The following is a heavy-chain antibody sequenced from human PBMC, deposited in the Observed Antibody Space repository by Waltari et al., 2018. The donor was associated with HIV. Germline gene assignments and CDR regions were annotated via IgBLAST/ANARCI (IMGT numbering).Heavy chain of an antibody. D-gene: IGHD3-10*01. J-gene: IGHJ6*02. V-gene: IGHV1-8*01. CDR3: ASGIRGHYYYGMDV. Sequence: QVQLVQSGAELKKPGASVKATCKLSGHTFTSYDITWVRQATGQGLEWMGWMNPNSGNTGYAQKFQGRVTMTRNTSISTAYMELSSLRSEDTAVYYCASGIRGHYYYGMDVWGQGTTVTVSS. CDR1: GHTFTSYD. CDR2: MNPNSGNT.